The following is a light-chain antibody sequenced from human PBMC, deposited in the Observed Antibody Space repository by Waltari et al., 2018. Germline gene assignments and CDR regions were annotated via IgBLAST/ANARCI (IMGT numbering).Light chain of an antibody. CDR2: DAS. V-gene: IGKV3-11*01. J-gene: IGKJ4*01. CDR3: QQRSSLLPVT. CDR1: QNVDNY. Sequence: EIVLTQSPGTVSLSPGERATLSCRASQNVDNYVAWYQQKPGQTPKLLIYDASNRATGVPARFSGSGSGTDFTLTIGGLEPEDFAVYYCQQRSSLLPVTFGGGTKVEIK.